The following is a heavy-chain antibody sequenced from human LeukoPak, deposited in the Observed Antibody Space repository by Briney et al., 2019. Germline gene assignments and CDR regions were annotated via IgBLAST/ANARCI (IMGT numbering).Heavy chain of an antibody. J-gene: IGHJ4*02. D-gene: IGHD6-13*01. CDR1: GGTFSSYA. V-gene: IGHV1-69*05. Sequence: SVKVSCKASGGTFSSYAISWVRQAPGQGLEWMGGISPIFGTANYAQKFQGRVTITTDESTSTVYMELSSLRSEDTAVYYCARVGIAAAGRPFDYWGQGTLVTVSS. CDR3: ARVGIAAAGRPFDY. CDR2: ISPIFGTA.